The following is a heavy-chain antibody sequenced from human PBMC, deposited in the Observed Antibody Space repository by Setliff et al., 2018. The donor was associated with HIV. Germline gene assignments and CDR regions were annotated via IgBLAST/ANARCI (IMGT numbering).Heavy chain of an antibody. CDR2: YDPEDDEI. D-gene: IGHD5-12*01. CDR3: ATGDLEMATDY. CDR1: GYSLSELT. J-gene: IGHJ4*02. V-gene: IGHV1-24*01. Sequence: GASVKVSCKVSGYSLSELTMHWVRQAPGKGLDWMGGYDPEDDEIIYAQKFQGRVTMTRDTSTSTAYMELSSLRSEDTAVYYCATGDLEMATDYWGQGTLVTVSS.